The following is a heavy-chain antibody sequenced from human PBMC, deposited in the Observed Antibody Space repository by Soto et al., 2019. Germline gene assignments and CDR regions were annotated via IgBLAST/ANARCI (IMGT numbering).Heavy chain of an antibody. Sequence: ASVKVSCKASGGNFSSYAISWVRQAPGQGLEWMGGIIPILGIANYAQKFQGRVTITADKSTSTAYMELSSLRSEDTAVYYCARGYYYDSSGYYYFDYWGQGTLVTVSS. D-gene: IGHD3-22*01. J-gene: IGHJ4*02. CDR3: ARGYYYDSSGYYYFDY. CDR2: IIPILGIA. CDR1: GGNFSSYA. V-gene: IGHV1-69*10.